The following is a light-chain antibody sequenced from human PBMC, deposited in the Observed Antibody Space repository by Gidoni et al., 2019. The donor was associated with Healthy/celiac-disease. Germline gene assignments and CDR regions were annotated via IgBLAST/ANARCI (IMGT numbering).Light chain of an antibody. J-gene: IGLJ2*01. V-gene: IGLV2-14*01. Sequence: QSALTPPASVSWSPGQSITISCTGTISDVGGYNSVSWYQQHPGKAPKLMIYEVSNRPAGVSNRCSGSKSGNTASLTISGLQAEDEADYYCSAYKSSSTPVVFGGGTKLTVL. CDR2: EVS. CDR3: SAYKSSSTPVV. CDR1: ISDVGGYNS.